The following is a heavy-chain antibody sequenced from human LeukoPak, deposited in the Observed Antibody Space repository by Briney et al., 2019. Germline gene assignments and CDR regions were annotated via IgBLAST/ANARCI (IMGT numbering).Heavy chain of an antibody. CDR2: ISGSGGST. J-gene: IGHJ4*02. Sequence: GGSLRLSCAASGFTFSSYAMSWVRQAPGKGLEWVSEISGSGGSTYYADSVKGRFTISRDNAKNTLYLQMNSLRAEDTAVYYCARGLLLWFGEDPGYYFDYWGQGTLVTVSS. D-gene: IGHD3-10*01. V-gene: IGHV3-23*01. CDR1: GFTFSSYA. CDR3: ARGLLLWFGEDPGYYFDY.